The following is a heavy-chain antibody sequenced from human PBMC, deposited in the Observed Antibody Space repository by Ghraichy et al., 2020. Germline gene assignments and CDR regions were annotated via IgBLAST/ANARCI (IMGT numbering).Heavy chain of an antibody. CDR3: ALALRYCGGDCYTNFDY. V-gene: IGHV3-23*01. D-gene: IGHD2-21*02. J-gene: IGHJ4*02. CDR1: GFTFSSYA. CDR2: ISGSGGST. Sequence: LSLTCAASGFTFSSYAMSWVRQAPGKGLEWVSAISGSGGSTYYADSVKGRFTISRDNSKNTLYLQMNSLRAEDTAVYYCALALRYCGGDCYTNFDYWGQGTLVTVSS.